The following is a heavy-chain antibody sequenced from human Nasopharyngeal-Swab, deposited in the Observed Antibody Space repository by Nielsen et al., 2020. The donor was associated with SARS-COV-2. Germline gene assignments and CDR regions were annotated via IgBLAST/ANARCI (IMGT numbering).Heavy chain of an antibody. D-gene: IGHD6-13*01. CDR2: ISSSSSTI. CDR3: ARDRGSSWYWGVAFDI. Sequence: GESLKISCAASGFTFSSYSMNWVRQAPGKGLEWVSYISSSSSTIYYADSVKGRFTISRDNAKNSLYLQMNSLRAEDTAVYYCARDRGSSWYWGVAFDIWGQGTMVTVSS. CDR1: GFTFSSYS. V-gene: IGHV3-48*01. J-gene: IGHJ3*02.